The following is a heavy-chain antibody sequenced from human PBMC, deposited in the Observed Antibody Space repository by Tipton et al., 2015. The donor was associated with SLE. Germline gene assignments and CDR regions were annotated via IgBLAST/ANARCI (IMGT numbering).Heavy chain of an antibody. J-gene: IGHJ4*02. Sequence: TLSLTCAVYGGSFSGYYWSWIRQPPGKGLEWIGEINHSGSTNYNPSLKSRVTISVDRSKNQFSLKLSSVTAADTAVYYRARGRAARHFDYWGQGTLVTVSS. CDR3: ARGRAARHFDY. CDR1: GGSFSGYY. D-gene: IGHD6-6*01. V-gene: IGHV4-34*01. CDR2: INHSGST.